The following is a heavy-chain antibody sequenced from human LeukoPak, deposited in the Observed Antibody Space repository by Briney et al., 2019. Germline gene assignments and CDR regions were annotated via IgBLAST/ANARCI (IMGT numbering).Heavy chain of an antibody. J-gene: IGHJ4*02. CDR3: AKGYFVVGATFFDY. D-gene: IGHD1-26*01. V-gene: IGHV3-30*18. Sequence: GGSLRLSCAASGFTFSSYGMHWVRQAPGKGLEWVAVISYDGSNKYYADSVKGRFTISRDNSKNTLYLQMNSLRAEDTAVYYCAKGYFVVGATFFDYWGQGTLVTVSS. CDR1: GFTFSSYG. CDR2: ISYDGSNK.